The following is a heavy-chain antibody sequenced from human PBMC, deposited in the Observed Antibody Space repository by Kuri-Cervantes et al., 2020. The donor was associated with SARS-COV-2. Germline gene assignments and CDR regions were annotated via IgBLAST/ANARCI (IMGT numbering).Heavy chain of an antibody. CDR1: GGSFSGYY. D-gene: IGHD2-8*01. J-gene: IGHJ3*02. V-gene: IGHV4-59*01. CDR2: IYYSGST. Sequence: SETLSLTCAVYGGSFSGYYWSCIRQPPGKGLEWIGYIYYSGSTNYNPSLKRRVTISVDTSKNQFSLKLSSVTAAATAVYYCSRGVECSAFDIWGQGTMVTVSS. CDR3: SRGVECSAFDI.